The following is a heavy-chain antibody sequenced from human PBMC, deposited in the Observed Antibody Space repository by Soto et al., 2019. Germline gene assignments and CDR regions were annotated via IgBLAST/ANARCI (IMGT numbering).Heavy chain of an antibody. CDR3: TTGVNQWLPNDY. D-gene: IGHD6-19*01. Sequence: EVQLMESGGGLVNPGGYLRLSCAASGYSFSDAWMHWVRQAPGSGLEWVGRIKKTRYGGPTDYAAPVKGRFTISRDDSKSILYLQMDSLKIEVTGVYYCTTGVNQWLPNDYWGQGTLVTVSS. CDR1: GYSFSDAW. CDR2: IKKTRYGGPT. V-gene: IGHV3-15*07. J-gene: IGHJ4*02.